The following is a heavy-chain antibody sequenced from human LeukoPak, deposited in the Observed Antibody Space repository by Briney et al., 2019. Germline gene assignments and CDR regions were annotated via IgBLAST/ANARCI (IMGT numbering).Heavy chain of an antibody. Sequence: SETLSLTCTVSSGSITSYYWSWIRQPPGKGLEWIGYIYYSGSTNYNPSLKSRVTISVDTSKNQFSLKLSSVTAADTAVYYCARDGYSYGGYYYYGMDVWGQGTTVTVSS. V-gene: IGHV4-59*01. CDR1: SGSITSYY. CDR3: ARDGYSYGGYYYYGMDV. D-gene: IGHD5-18*01. J-gene: IGHJ6*02. CDR2: IYYSGST.